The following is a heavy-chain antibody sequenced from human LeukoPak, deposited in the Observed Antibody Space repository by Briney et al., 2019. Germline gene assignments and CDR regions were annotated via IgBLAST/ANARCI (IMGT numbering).Heavy chain of an antibody. CDR3: ATHELKDAFDI. Sequence: GGSLRLSCAASGFTFSTYSMNWVRQAPGKGLEWVSYISSSSSTIYYADSVKGRFTISRDNAKNSLYLQMNSLRAEDTAVYYCATHELKDAFDIWGQGTMVTVSS. J-gene: IGHJ3*02. D-gene: IGHD3-10*01. CDR1: GFTFSTYS. CDR2: ISSSSSTI. V-gene: IGHV3-48*01.